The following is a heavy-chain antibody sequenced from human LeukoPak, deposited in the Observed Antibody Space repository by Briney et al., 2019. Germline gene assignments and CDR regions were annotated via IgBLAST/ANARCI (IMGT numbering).Heavy chain of an antibody. J-gene: IGHJ4*02. CDR3: ARERD. CDR1: GFTFSSYA. V-gene: IGHV3-30*04. CDR2: ISYDGSNK. Sequence: GGSLRLSCAASGFTFSSYAMRWVRQAPGKGLEWVAVISYDGSNKYYADSVKGRFTISRDNSKNTLYLQMNSLRAEDTAVYYCARERDWGQGTLVTVSS.